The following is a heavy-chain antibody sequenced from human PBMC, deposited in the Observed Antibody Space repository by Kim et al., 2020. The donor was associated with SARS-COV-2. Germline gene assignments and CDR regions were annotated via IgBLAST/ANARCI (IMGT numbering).Heavy chain of an antibody. CDR2: ISAGAAST. D-gene: IGHD3-22*01. J-gene: IGHJ4*02. CDR1: GFTFRSYA. CDR3: AKRTSDYYFDY. Sequence: GGSLRLSCAASGFTFRSYAMTWVRQAPGKGLEWVSTISAGAASTYYADSVKGRFTISRDNSKNTLYLQMNNLRAEDTALYYCAKRTSDYYFDYWGRGTLVTVSS. V-gene: IGHV3-23*01.